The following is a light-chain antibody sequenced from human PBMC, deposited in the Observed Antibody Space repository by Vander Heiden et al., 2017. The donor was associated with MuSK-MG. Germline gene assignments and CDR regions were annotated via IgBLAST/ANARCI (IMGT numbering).Light chain of an antibody. CDR2: GNT. V-gene: IGLV1-44*01. J-gene: IGLJ3*02. Sequence: QSVLTQPPSASGAPGQRVTISCSGSSSNIGSNTVNWYQQLPGTAPKLLIYGNTQRPSGVPDRFSGSKSGPSASLAISGLQSEDESDYYCATWDVTLNGRVFGGGTKLTVL. CDR3: ATWDVTLNGRV. CDR1: SSNIGSNT.